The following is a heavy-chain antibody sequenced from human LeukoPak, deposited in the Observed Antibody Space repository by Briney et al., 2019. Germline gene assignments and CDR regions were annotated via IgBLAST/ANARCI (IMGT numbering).Heavy chain of an antibody. Sequence: PGRSLSLSCTASGFTFGDYAMSWVRPAPGKGLEWVGFIRSKAYGVTTEYAASVKGRFTISRDDSKSIAYLQMNSLKTEDTAVYYCTRSRPIVVVPAAIFDYWGQGTLVTVSS. D-gene: IGHD2-2*01. CDR2: IRSKAYGVTT. CDR1: GFTFGDYA. J-gene: IGHJ4*02. CDR3: TRSRPIVVVPAAIFDY. V-gene: IGHV3-49*04.